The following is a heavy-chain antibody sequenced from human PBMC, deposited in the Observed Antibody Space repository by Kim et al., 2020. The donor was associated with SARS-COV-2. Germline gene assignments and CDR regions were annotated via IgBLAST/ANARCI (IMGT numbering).Heavy chain of an antibody. CDR3: ARAVLVNGMDV. Sequence: SETLSLTCTVSGGSISSYYWSWIRQPPGKGLEWIGYIYYSGSTNYNPSLKSRVTISVDTSKNQFSLKLSSVTAADTAVYYCARAVLVNGMDVWGQGTTVTVSS. CDR1: GGSISSYY. CDR2: IYYSGST. D-gene: IGHD6-13*01. V-gene: IGHV4-59*01. J-gene: IGHJ6*02.